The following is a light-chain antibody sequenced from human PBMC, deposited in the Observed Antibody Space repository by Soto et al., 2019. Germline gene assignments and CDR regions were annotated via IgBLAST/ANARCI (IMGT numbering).Light chain of an antibody. CDR1: SSDVGGSNY. CDR2: DVS. V-gene: IGLV2-14*03. CDR3: CSSTSSSPYV. Sequence: QSALTQPASVSGSPGQSITISCTGTSSDVGGSNYVSWYQQHPGKAPKLMIYDVSNRPLGVSNRFSGSKSGNTASLTISGLQAEDEADYYCCSSTSSSPYVFGTGTKLTVL. J-gene: IGLJ1*01.